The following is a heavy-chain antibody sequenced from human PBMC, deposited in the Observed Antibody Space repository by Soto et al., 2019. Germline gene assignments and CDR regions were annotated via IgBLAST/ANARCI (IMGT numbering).Heavy chain of an antibody. CDR1: GFTFSVYW. CDR2: ISGSGGST. V-gene: IGHV3-23*04. Sequence: EVQLVESGGKVVQPGGSLRLSCVASGFTFSVYWMSWVRQAPGKGLEWVSAISGSGGSTYYADSVKGRFTISRDNSKNTVYLQMNSLRVEDSAVYYCVKERSGHSYADSWGQGTLVTVSS. J-gene: IGHJ4*02. D-gene: IGHD5-18*01. CDR3: VKERSGHSYADS.